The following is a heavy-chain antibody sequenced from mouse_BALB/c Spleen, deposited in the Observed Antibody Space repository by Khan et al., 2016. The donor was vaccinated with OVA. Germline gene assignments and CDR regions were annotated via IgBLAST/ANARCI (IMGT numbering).Heavy chain of an antibody. Sequence: QVRLQQSGAELARPGASVKMSCKASGYTFTSNTMHWVKQRPGQGLEWIGYINPSSGFTNFNQKFKDKATLTADKSSSTAYMQLSSLTSEDSAVFYCARRTTVDAMDYWGQGTSVTVSS. D-gene: IGHD1-1*01. CDR3: ARRTTVDAMDY. J-gene: IGHJ4*01. V-gene: IGHV1-4*01. CDR1: GYTFTSNT. CDR2: INPSSGFT.